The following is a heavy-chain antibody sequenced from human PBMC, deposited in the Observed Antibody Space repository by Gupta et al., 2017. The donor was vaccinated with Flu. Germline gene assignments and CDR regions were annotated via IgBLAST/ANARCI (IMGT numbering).Heavy chain of an antibody. J-gene: IGHJ5*02. V-gene: IGHV4-31*02. CDR2: SGNT. Sequence: SGNTYNNPSLKSRVIISVDTSNNQFSLKVRSVTAADTAVYYCASAWRGSGQTWFDPWGQGALVTVSS. D-gene: IGHD1-26*01. CDR3: ASAWRGSGQTWFDP.